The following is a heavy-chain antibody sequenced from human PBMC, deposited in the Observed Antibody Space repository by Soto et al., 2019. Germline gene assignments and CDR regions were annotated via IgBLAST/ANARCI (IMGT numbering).Heavy chain of an antibody. Sequence: QVQLVQSGAEVKKPGSSVKVSCKASGGTFSSYTISWVRQAPGQGLEWMGRIIAILGIANYAQKFQGRVTITADKSTSTDYMELSSLRAEDTAVYYCARGKNWAGYLFSYMDVWGKGTTVTVSS. CDR1: GGTFSSYT. CDR2: IIAILGIA. J-gene: IGHJ6*03. CDR3: ARGKNWAGYLFSYMDV. D-gene: IGHD3-9*01. V-gene: IGHV1-69*02.